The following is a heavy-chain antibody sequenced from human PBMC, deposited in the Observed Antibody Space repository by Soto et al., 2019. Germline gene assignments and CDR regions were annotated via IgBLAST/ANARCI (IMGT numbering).Heavy chain of an antibody. Sequence: EVQLVESGGGLVKPGGSLRLSCAASGFTFSDAWMSWVRQAPGKGLEWVGLIKKKADGGTTEYAAPLKGRFTISRDDSKNTVYLQMISLRTEDTAVYYCRTQWLDWGQGTLVTVSS. CDR1: GFTFSDAW. J-gene: IGHJ4*02. V-gene: IGHV3-15*01. CDR2: IKKKADGGTT. D-gene: IGHD6-19*01. CDR3: RTQWLD.